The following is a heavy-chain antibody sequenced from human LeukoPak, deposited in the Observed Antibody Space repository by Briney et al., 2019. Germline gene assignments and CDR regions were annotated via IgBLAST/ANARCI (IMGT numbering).Heavy chain of an antibody. V-gene: IGHV4-31*03. CDR3: ARDHDGYWYFDL. CDR1: GGSISSGGYY. J-gene: IGHJ2*01. Sequence: SQTLSLTCTVSGGSISSGGYYWSWIRQHPGKGPEWIGYIYYSGSTYYNPSLKSRVTISVDTSKNQFSLKLSSVTAADTAVYYCARDHDGYWYFDLWGRGTLVTVSS. CDR2: IYYSGST. D-gene: IGHD3-3*01.